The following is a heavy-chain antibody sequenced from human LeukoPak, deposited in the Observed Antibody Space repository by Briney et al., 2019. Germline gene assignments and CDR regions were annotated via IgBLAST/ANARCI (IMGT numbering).Heavy chain of an antibody. J-gene: IGHJ5*02. CDR3: ARGTRSRITIFGVVIKRWFDP. D-gene: IGHD3-3*01. CDR1: GYTFTSYD. Sequence: ASVKVSCKASGYTFTSYDINWVRQATGQGLEWMGWMNPNSGNTGYAQKFQGRVTMTRNTSISTAYMELSSLRSEDTAVYYCARGTRSRITIFGVVIKRWFDPWGQGNLVTVSS. CDR2: MNPNSGNT. V-gene: IGHV1-8*01.